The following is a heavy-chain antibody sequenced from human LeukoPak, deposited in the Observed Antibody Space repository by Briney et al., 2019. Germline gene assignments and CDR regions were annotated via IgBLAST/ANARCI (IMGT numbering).Heavy chain of an antibody. CDR1: GFTFSSYE. D-gene: IGHD5-18*01. V-gene: IGHV3-48*03. Sequence: GGSLRLSCAASGFTFSSYEMNWVRQAPGKGLERVSYISSRSNTIYYADSVKGRFTISRDNAKNSLFLQMNSLRAEDTAVYYCVREGYNFDFWGQGTLVTVSS. CDR3: VREGYNFDF. CDR2: ISSRSNTI. J-gene: IGHJ4*02.